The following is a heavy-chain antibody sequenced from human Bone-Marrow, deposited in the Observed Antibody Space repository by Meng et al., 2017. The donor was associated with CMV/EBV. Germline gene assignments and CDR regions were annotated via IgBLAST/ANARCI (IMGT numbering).Heavy chain of an antibody. CDR2: INPNSGGT. CDR1: GYTFTGYY. J-gene: IGHJ5*02. D-gene: IGHD6-13*01. V-gene: IGHV1-2*02. Sequence: ASVKVSCKASGYTFTGYYMHWVRQAPGQGLEWMGWINPNSGGTNYAQKFQGRVTMTRDTSISTAYMKLSRLRSDDTAVYYCARCIAEEVNWFDPWGQGTLVTVSS. CDR3: ARCIAEEVNWFDP.